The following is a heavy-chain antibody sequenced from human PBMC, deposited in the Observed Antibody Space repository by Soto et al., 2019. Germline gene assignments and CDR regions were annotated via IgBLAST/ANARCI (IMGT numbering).Heavy chain of an antibody. CDR1: GFTFSNYA. J-gene: IGHJ4*02. D-gene: IGHD2-15*01. Sequence: EVQLLESGGGLVQPGGSLRLSCAASGFTFSNYAMSWVRQAPGKGLEWVSVISGSGNNTYYTDSVKGRFTISRGNSKNTLYLQMNSLRAKDTAVYYCAKVPRAYCSGGSCYLDYWGQGTLDTVSS. CDR3: AKVPRAYCSGGSCYLDY. CDR2: ISGSGNNT. V-gene: IGHV3-23*01.